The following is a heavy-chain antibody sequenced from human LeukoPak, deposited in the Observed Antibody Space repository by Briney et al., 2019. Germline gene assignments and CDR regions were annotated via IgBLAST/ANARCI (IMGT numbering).Heavy chain of an antibody. CDR1: GYSFTSYW. V-gene: IGHV5-51*01. J-gene: IGHJ4*02. D-gene: IGHD3-22*01. Sequence: GESLKSSCKGSGYSFTSYWIGWVRQMPGKGLEWMGIIYSSDSDTRYSPSFQSQVTISADKSISTAYLQWSSLKTSDTTMYYCARDGPDYYDSSGYYWERYFDYWGQGTLVTVSS. CDR3: ARDGPDYYDSSGYYWERYFDY. CDR2: IYSSDSDT.